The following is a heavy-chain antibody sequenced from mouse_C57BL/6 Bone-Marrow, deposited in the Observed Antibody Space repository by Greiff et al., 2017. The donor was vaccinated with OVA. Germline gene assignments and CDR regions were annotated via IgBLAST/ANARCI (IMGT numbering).Heavy chain of an antibody. J-gene: IGHJ2*01. CDR1: GYTFTSYG. CDR2: IYPRSGNT. V-gene: IGHV1-81*01. CDR3: ARNYVDYFDY. D-gene: IGHD2-4*01. Sequence: QVHVKQSGAELARPGASVKLSCKASGYTFTSYGISWVKQRTGQGLEWIGEIYPRSGNTYYNEKFKGKATLTADKSSSTAYMELRSLTSEDSAVYFCARNYVDYFDYWGQGTTLTVSS.